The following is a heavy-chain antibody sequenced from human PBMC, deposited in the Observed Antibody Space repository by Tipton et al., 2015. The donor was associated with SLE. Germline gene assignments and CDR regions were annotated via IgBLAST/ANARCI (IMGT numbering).Heavy chain of an antibody. Sequence: LRLSCTVSGGSISSHYWSWIRQPPGKGLEWIGYIYYSGSTNYNPSLKSRVTISVDTSKNQFSLKLSSVTAADTAVYYCARVGVVTPFDIWGQGTMVTVSS. CDR2: IYYSGST. CDR3: ARVGVVTPFDI. CDR1: GGSISSHY. D-gene: IGHD4-23*01. V-gene: IGHV4-59*11. J-gene: IGHJ3*02.